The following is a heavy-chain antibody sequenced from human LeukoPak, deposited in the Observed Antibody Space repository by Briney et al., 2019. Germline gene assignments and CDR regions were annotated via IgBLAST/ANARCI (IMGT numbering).Heavy chain of an antibody. CDR1: GGSISSSSYY. V-gene: IGHV4-39*07. CDR3: SRDRYSYGYDYHFYYMDV. J-gene: IGHJ6*03. Sequence: SETLSLTCTVSGGSISSSSYYWGWIRQPPGKGLEWIGSIYYTGGTYYNPSLKSRVTMSVDTSTNHFSLKLSHVTAADTAVYYCSRDRYSYGYDYHFYYMDVWGKGTTVSVSS. D-gene: IGHD5-18*01. CDR2: IYYTGGT.